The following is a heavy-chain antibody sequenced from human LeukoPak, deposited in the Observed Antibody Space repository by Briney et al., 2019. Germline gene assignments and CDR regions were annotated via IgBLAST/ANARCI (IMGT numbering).Heavy chain of an antibody. D-gene: IGHD2-8*01. CDR3: ARDNGEWRLNWFDH. CDR2: IWDDGSNK. J-gene: IGHJ5*02. Sequence: GGSLRLSCAASGFTFTTYVMHWVRQAPGKGLDWVALIWDDGSNKYYADSVKGRLTISRDNSKNTLYLQMNSLRAEDTAVYYCARDNGEWRLNWFDHWGQGTLVTVSS. CDR1: GFTFTTYV. V-gene: IGHV3-33*01.